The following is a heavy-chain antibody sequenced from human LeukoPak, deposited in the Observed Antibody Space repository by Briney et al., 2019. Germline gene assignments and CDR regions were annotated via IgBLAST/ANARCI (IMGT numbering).Heavy chain of an antibody. D-gene: IGHD6-19*01. CDR1: GFTFSSYA. Sequence: GGSLRLSCAASGFTFSSYAMNWVRQAPGKGLECVSAISGSGGSTHYADSVRRRFTISRHDSKNTLYLQMNSLRAEDTAVYYCAKGYSSGWYLFDNWGQGILVTVSS. CDR3: AKGYSSGWYLFDN. CDR2: ISGSGGST. V-gene: IGHV3-23*01. J-gene: IGHJ4*02.